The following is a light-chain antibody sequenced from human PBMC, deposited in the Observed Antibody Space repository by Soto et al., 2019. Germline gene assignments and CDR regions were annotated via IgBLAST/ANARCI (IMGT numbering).Light chain of an antibody. CDR2: QDS. CDR1: KLGDKY. V-gene: IGLV3-1*01. Sequence: SYELTQPPSVSVSPGQTASITCSGDKLGDKYACWYQQKPGQSPVLVIYQDSKRPSGIPERFSGSNSGNTATLTISGTQAMDEADYYCQAWDISTYVVFGGGTKVTVL. J-gene: IGLJ2*01. CDR3: QAWDISTYVV.